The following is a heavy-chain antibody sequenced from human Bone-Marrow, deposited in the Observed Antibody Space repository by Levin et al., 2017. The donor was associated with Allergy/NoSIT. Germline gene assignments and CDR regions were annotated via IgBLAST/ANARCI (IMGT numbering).Heavy chain of an antibody. CDR2: IKQDVSEK. CDR3: ARERRGVTRDYYGLDV. V-gene: IGHV3-7*01. Sequence: GGSLRLSCAASGFSFSGYWMSWVRQAPGKGLEWVANIKQDVSEKYYVDSVKGRFTISRDNAKNSLYLQMNSLRAEDTAVYYCARERRGVTRDYYGLDVWGQGTTVIVSS. CDR1: GFSFSGYW. J-gene: IGHJ6*02. D-gene: IGHD3-10*01.